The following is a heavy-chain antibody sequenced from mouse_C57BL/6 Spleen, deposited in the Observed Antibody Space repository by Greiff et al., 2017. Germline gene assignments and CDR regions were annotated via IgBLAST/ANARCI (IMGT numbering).Heavy chain of an antibody. CDR3: ASAYGNYGAWFAY. CDR1: GFTFSSYA. CDR2: ISDGGSYT. J-gene: IGHJ3*01. V-gene: IGHV5-4*03. Sequence: EVMLVESGGGLVKPGGSLKLSCAASGFTFSSYAMSWVRQTPEKRLEWVATISDGGSYTYYPDNVKGRFTISRDNAKNNLYLQMSHLKSEDTAMYYCASAYGNYGAWFAYWGQGTLVTVSA. D-gene: IGHD2-1*01.